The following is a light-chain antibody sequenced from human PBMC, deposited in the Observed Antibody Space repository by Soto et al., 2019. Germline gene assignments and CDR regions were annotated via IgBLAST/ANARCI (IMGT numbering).Light chain of an antibody. CDR2: GAS. V-gene: IGKV3-20*01. CDR1: QIVRSNH. Sequence: EIVLTQSPGTLSLSPGERATLSCRASQIVRSNHLAWYQQKPGQAPRLLVYGASSRATGISDRFSGSGSGTDFTLTISRLESEDFAVYYCQQYGSSEYTFGQGTKLEIK. J-gene: IGKJ2*01. CDR3: QQYGSSEYT.